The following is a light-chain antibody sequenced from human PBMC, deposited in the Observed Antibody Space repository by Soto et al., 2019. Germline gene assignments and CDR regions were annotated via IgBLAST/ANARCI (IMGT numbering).Light chain of an antibody. CDR1: QSISNW. Sequence: DIQMTQSPSTLSASVGDRVTITCRASQSISNWLAWYQQKPGKAPKLLIYGASNLDSGVPSRFSGRRSGAEFTLTISSLQPDDFAAYYCQQYNPHSGLTFGGGTKVEIK. CDR3: QQYNPHSGLT. V-gene: IGKV1-5*03. CDR2: GAS. J-gene: IGKJ4*01.